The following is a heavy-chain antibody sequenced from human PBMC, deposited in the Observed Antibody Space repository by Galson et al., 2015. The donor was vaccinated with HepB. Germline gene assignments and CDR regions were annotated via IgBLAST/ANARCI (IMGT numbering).Heavy chain of an antibody. CDR2: ISAYNGNT. D-gene: IGHD5-12*01. CDR3: ARLPAEVWLRGHFDY. CDR1: GYTFTSYG. V-gene: IGHV1-18*01. Sequence: SVKVSCKASGYTFTSYGISWVRQAPGQGLEWMGWISAYNGNTNYAQKLQGRVTMTTDTSTSTAYMELRSLRSDDTAVYYCARLPAEVWLRGHFDYWGQGTLVTVSS. J-gene: IGHJ4*02.